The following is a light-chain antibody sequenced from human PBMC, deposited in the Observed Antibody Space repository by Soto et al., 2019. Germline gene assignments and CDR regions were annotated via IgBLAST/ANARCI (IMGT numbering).Light chain of an antibody. J-gene: IGLJ3*02. CDR1: SGSIASNY. V-gene: IGLV6-57*01. CDR2: EDN. Sequence: NFMLTQPHSVSESPGKTVIISCTRSSGSIASNYVQWYQQRPGSSPTTVIYEDNQRPSGVPDRFSGSIDSSSNSASLTISGLETEDEAYYYCPSYDATNQVFGGGTKLTVL. CDR3: PSYDATNQV.